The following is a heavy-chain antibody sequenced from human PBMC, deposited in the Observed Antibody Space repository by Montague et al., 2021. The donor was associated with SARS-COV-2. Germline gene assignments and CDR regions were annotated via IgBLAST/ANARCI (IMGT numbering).Heavy chain of an antibody. CDR1: GAPLTAGTYH. Sequence: SETLSLTCTVSGAPLTAGTYHWAWIRQPPGQGLEWIGNIFHSGSASYNPSLKSRVTMSVDTSKKHFSLRLSSVTAADTAVYYCASLTLMELWLSSYYIDSWGQGTLVTVSS. CDR2: IFHSGSA. V-gene: IGHV4-39*02. D-gene: IGHD5-18*01. J-gene: IGHJ4*02. CDR3: ASLTLMELWLSSYYIDS.